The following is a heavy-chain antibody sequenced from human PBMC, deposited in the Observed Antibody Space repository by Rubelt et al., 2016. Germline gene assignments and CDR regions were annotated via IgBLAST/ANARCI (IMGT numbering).Heavy chain of an antibody. CDR3: ARAVSYYDSSGYGYYYYMDV. D-gene: IGHD3-22*01. V-gene: IGHV4-39*07. CDR1: GGSISSSSYY. J-gene: IGHJ6*03. Sequence: QLQLQESGPGLVKPPETLSHTCTVSGGSISSSSYYWGWIRQPPGKGLEWIGSIYYSGSTYYNPSLKSRVTISVDTSKNQFSLKLSSVTAADTAVCYCARAVSYYDSSGYGYYYYMDVWGKGTTVTVSS. CDR2: IYYSGST.